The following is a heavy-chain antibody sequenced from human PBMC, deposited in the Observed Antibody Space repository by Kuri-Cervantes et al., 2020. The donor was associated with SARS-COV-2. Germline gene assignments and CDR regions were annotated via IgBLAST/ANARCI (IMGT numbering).Heavy chain of an antibody. CDR2: FDPEDGET. V-gene: IGHV1-24*01. J-gene: IGHJ6*02. D-gene: IGHD2-15*01. CDR3: ATGIGYCSGGSCYNYYYGMDV. CDR1: GETLTEFS. Sequence: ASVKVSCKVSGETLTEFSMHWVRQAPGKGLEWMGGFDPEDGETIYAQKFQGRVTMTEDTSTDTAYMALNSLRSEDTAVYYCATGIGYCSGGSCYNYYYGMDVWGQGTTVTVSS.